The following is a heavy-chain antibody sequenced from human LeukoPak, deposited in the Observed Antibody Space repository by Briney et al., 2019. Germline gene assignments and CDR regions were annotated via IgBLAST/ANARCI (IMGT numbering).Heavy chain of an antibody. Sequence: GGSLRLSCAASGFTFSSYDMHWVRQAPGKGLEWVAVISYDGSNKYYADSVKGRFTISRDNSKNTLYLQMNSLRAEDTAVYYCAKDSGPLGSWHNWFDPWGQGTLVTVSS. J-gene: IGHJ5*02. CDR3: AKDSGPLGSWHNWFDP. CDR1: GFTFSSYD. CDR2: ISYDGSNK. D-gene: IGHD6-13*01. V-gene: IGHV3-30*18.